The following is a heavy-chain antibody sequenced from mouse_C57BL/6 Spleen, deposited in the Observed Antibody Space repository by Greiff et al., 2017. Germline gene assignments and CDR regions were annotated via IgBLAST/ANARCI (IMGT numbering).Heavy chain of an antibody. Sequence: VQLQQSGPELVKPGASVQISCKASGYAFSSSWMNWVKQRPGTGLEWIGRIYPGDGDTNYNGKFKGKATLTADQSSSPAYMQRSSLTSEDSAVYFCSRWLLLYYAMDYWGQGTSVTVSS. CDR2: IYPGDGDT. CDR3: SRWLLLYYAMDY. V-gene: IGHV1-82*01. D-gene: IGHD2-3*01. CDR1: GYAFSSSW. J-gene: IGHJ4*01.